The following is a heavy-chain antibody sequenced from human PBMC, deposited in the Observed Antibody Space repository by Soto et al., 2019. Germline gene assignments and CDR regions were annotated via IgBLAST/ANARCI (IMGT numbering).Heavy chain of an antibody. CDR1: GGSFSGYY. CDR2: INHSGST. J-gene: IGHJ4*02. V-gene: IGHV4-34*01. Sequence: PSETLSLTCAVYGGSFSGYYWSWIRQPPGKGLEWIGEINHSGSTNYNPSLKSRVTISVDTSKNQFSLKLSSVTAADTAVYYCARGSKVVYGSGSLDYWGQGTLVTVSS. CDR3: ARGSKVVYGSGSLDY. D-gene: IGHD3-10*01.